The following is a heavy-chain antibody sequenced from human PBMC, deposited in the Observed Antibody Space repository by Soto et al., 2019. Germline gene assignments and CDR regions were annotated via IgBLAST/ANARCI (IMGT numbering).Heavy chain of an antibody. CDR1: GYTFTSYF. V-gene: IGHV1-3*01. J-gene: IGHJ6*02. D-gene: IGHD3-16*01. CDR2: INAGNGNT. CDR3: ARGGLALMDV. Sequence: GASVKVSCKTSGYTFTSYFIHWVRQAPGQRLEWMGWINAGNGNTKYSQKFQGRVTITRDTSASTAYMELSSLRSEDTAVYYCARGGLALMDVWGQGTTVTVSS.